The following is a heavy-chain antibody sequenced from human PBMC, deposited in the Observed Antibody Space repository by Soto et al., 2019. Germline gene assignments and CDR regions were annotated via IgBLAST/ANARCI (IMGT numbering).Heavy chain of an antibody. CDR2: IRSKAKNYAT. D-gene: IGHD3-22*01. V-gene: IGHV3-73*02. Sequence: EVQLEESGGGLVQPGGSLKLSCAASGFIFSGSAMHWVRQASGKGLEWVGRIRSKAKNYATAYAASVKGRFTISRDDSKNTAYLEMNSLKTEDTAMYYCTRYYNDTSGYFDYWGQGTLVTVSS. CDR1: GFIFSGSA. J-gene: IGHJ4*02. CDR3: TRYYNDTSGYFDY.